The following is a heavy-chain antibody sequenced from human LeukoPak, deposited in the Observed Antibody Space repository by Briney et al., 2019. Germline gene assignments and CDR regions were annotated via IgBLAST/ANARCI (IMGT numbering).Heavy chain of an antibody. Sequence: GGSLRLSCAASGFTFSTYWIHWVRQAPGKGLVWVSRISGDGSDTRYADSVKGRFTISRDNAKNTVFLQMNSLRDEDPAVYYCARDVQDSRTGGLDFWGQGTLVTVSS. J-gene: IGHJ4*02. CDR2: ISGDGSDT. CDR3: ARDVQDSRTGGLDF. CDR1: GFTFSTYW. D-gene: IGHD6-13*01. V-gene: IGHV3-74*01.